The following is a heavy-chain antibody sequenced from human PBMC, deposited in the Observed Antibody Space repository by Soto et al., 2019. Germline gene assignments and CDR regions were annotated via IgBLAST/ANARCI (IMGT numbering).Heavy chain of an antibody. V-gene: IGHV3-23*01. J-gene: IGHJ4*02. Sequence: EVQLLESGGGLVQPGGSLRLSCAASGFTFSSYAMSWVRQAPGKGLEWVSAISGSGGSTYYADSVKGRFTISRDNSKNSLYLQMNSLRGEDTAVYYCSNQNGFGGNSELEYWGQGPLVTVSS. D-gene: IGHD2-21*02. CDR3: SNQNGFGGNSELEY. CDR2: ISGSGGST. CDR1: GFTFSSYA.